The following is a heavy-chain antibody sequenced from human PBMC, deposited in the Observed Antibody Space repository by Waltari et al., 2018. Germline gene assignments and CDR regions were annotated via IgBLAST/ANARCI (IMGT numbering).Heavy chain of an antibody. CDR1: GGTFSSYA. CDR2: MSRILGTA. Sequence: QVQLVQSGAEVKKPGSSVKVSCKASGGTFSSYAISWVRQAPGQGLDWMGGMSRILGTANYEQKVKGRVTITADKSTSTADMELRSMVSEDTAVYYWARGGDTMIVYDYYYMDVLGKGTTVIVSS. D-gene: IGHD3-22*01. CDR3: ARGGDTMIVYDYYYMDV. V-gene: IGHV1-69*14. J-gene: IGHJ6*03.